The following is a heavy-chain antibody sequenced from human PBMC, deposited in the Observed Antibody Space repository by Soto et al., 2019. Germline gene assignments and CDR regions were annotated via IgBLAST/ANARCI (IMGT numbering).Heavy chain of an antibody. CDR2: ISSSSSTI. J-gene: IGHJ4*02. CDR1: GFTFSSYS. D-gene: IGHD3-16*02. V-gene: IGHV3-48*01. CDR3: ARDDYIWGSYRSTYYFDY. Sequence: GGSLRLSCAASGFTFSSYSMNWVRQAPGKGLEWVSYISSSSSTIYYADSVKGRFTISRDNAKNSLYLQMNSLRAEDTAVYYCARDDYIWGSYRSTYYFDYWGQGTLVTVSS.